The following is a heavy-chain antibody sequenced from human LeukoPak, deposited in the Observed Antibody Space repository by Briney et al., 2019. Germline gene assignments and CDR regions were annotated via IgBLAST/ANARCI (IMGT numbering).Heavy chain of an antibody. CDR3: ARAYYYDSSGYYGSGYYFDY. J-gene: IGHJ4*02. CDR1: GFTFDDYG. D-gene: IGHD3-22*01. CDR2: INWNGGST. V-gene: IGHV3-20*04. Sequence: GGSLRLSCAASGFTFDDYGMSWVRQAPGKGLEWVSGINWNGGSTGYADSVKGRFTISRDNAKNSLYLQMNSLRAEDTALYYCARAYYYDSSGYYGSGYYFDYWGQGTLVTVSS.